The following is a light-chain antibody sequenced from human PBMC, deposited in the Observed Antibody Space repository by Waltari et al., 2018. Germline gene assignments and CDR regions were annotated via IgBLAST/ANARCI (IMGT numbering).Light chain of an antibody. J-gene: IGLJ3*02. CDR3: MIWPDDIYWG. Sequence: QPALTQPPSSSASPGESARLTCTLPSDINVGSHTIYWYQKQTGSPPRYLLYYYSDSVQGLGPGVPSRLSVSKDALPNMGSLHSSVPQSDDAADHYCMIWPDDIYWGFGGGTKLTVL. CDR1: SDINVGSHT. V-gene: IGLV5-37*01. CDR2: YYSDSVQ.